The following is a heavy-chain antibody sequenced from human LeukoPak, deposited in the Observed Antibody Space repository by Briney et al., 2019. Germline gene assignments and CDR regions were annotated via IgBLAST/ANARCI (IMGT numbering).Heavy chain of an antibody. CDR3: ARVLLCFGESRDYYFDY. Sequence: SVKVSCKASGGTFSSYAISWVRQAPGQGLEWMGGIIPIFGTANYAQKFQGRVTITADESTSTAYMELSSLRSEDTAVYYCARVLLCFGESRDYYFDYWGQGTLVTVSS. CDR1: GGTFSSYA. V-gene: IGHV1-69*13. J-gene: IGHJ4*02. D-gene: IGHD3-10*01. CDR2: IIPIFGTA.